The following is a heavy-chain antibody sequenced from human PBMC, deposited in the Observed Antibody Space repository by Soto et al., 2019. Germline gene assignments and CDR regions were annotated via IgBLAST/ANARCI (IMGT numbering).Heavy chain of an antibody. V-gene: IGHV3-53*01. CDR2: IYGGLTT. D-gene: IGHD6-13*01. J-gene: IGHJ6*02. Sequence: GGSLRLYCAASGFTVSSTYMTWVRQAPGKGLEWVSVIYGGLTTSYADSVKGRFTISRDNSKNTVFLQMNSLGGEDTAVYYCARDRIEAAGTPRFNYYYGMDVWGQGTTVTVSS. CDR3: ARDRIEAAGTPRFNYYYGMDV. CDR1: GFTVSSTY.